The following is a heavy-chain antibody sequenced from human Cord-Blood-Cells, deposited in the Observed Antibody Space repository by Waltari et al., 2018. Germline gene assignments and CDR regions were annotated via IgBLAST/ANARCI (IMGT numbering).Heavy chain of an antibody. CDR2: IYYSGST. Sequence: QLQLQESGPGLVKPSETLSLPCTVSGGSISSSSYYWGWIRQPPGQGLEWIGSIYYSGSTYYNPSLKSRVTISVDTSKNQFSLKLSSVTAADTAVYYCASTAPYYYDSSGYYYFDYWGQGTLVTVSS. J-gene: IGHJ4*02. D-gene: IGHD3-22*01. CDR1: GGSISSSSYY. V-gene: IGHV4-39*01. CDR3: ASTAPYYYDSSGYYYFDY.